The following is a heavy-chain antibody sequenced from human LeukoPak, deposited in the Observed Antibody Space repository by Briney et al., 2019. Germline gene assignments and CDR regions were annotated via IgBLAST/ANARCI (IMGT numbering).Heavy chain of an antibody. CDR3: ARGGGDY. CDR2: INHSGST. CDR1: GGSFSGYY. V-gene: IGHV4-34*01. J-gene: IGHJ4*02. Sequence: SETLSLTCAVYGGSFSGYYWSWIPQPPGKGLEWIGEINHSGSTNYNPSLKSRVTISVDTSQNQFSLKLSSVTAADTAVYYCARGGGDYRGQGTLVTVSS.